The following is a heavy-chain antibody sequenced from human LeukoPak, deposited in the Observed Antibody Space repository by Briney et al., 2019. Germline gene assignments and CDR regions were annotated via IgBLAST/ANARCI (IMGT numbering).Heavy chain of an antibody. CDR3: ARALDYGDYLSYFDY. CDR1: GFTFSSYA. J-gene: IGHJ4*02. Sequence: GRSLRLSCAASGFTFSSYAMHWVRQAPGQGLEWGAVIWYDGSNQYYADSVKGRFTISRDNSKNALYLQMNSLRAEDTAVYYCARALDYGDYLSYFDYWGQGTLVTVSS. D-gene: IGHD4-17*01. CDR2: IWYDGSNQ. V-gene: IGHV3-33*01.